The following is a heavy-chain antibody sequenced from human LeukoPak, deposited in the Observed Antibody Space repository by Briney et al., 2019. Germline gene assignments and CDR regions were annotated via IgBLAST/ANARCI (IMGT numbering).Heavy chain of an antibody. V-gene: IGHV3-11*01. CDR3: ARSEWNYDIDYYYGMDV. J-gene: IGHJ6*02. D-gene: IGHD1-7*01. Sequence: PGGSLRLSCAASGFTFSDYYMSWIRQAPGKGLEWVSYISSSGSTIYYADSVKGRFTISRDNAKNSLYLQMNSLRAEDTAVYYCARSEWNYDIDYYYGMDVWGQGTTVTVSS. CDR1: GFTFSDYY. CDR2: ISSSGSTI.